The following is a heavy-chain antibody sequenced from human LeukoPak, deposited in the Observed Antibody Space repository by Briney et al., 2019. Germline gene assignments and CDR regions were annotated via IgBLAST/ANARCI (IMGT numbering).Heavy chain of an antibody. D-gene: IGHD2-2*03. CDR1: GFTFSNHA. J-gene: IGHJ3*02. V-gene: IGHV3-30*04. CDR3: ARVDDLDAFDI. CDR2: IADDGSSK. Sequence: PGRSLRLSCVTSGFTFSNHAMHWVRQGPGKGLEWVAVIADDGSSKFYADSVEGRFTISRDNSKNTLLLQMNSLRPEDTAVYYCARVDDLDAFDIWGQGTLVTVSS.